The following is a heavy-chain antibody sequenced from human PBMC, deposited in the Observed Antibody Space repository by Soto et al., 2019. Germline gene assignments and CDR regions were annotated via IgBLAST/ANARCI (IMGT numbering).Heavy chain of an antibody. J-gene: IGHJ6*02. CDR2: IYHSEST. V-gene: IGHV4-30-2*01. Sequence: TLPFTGVASVGPFSGGSCSGSCIRQPTGKGQELMWYIYHSESTYYNPSLNIRITISISMSKNQFSLKLSSVTAADTAVYFCARVLVQAPYYYYYGMDVWGQGTTVTVSS. CDR1: VGPFSGGSCS. CDR3: ARVLVQAPYYYYYGMDV. D-gene: IGHD1-1*01.